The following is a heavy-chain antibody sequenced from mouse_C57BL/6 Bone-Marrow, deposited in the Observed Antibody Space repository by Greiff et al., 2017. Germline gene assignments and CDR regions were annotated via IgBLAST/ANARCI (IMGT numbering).Heavy chain of an antibody. CDR3: ARGGLRAAWFAY. CDR2: ISSGGSYT. V-gene: IGHV5-6*01. CDR1: GFTFSSYG. J-gene: IGHJ3*01. D-gene: IGHD1-1*01. Sequence: EVKLMESGGDLVKPGGSLKLSCAASGFTFSSYGMSWVRQTPDKRLAWVATISSGGSYTYYPDSVKGRFTISRDHAKNTLYLQMSSLKSEDTAMYYRARGGLRAAWFAYWGQGTLVTVSA.